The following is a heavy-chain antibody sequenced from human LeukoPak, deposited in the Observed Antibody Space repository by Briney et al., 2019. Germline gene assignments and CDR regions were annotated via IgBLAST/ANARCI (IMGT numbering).Heavy chain of an antibody. Sequence: GGSLRLSCAASGFTFSSYAMHWVRQAPGKGLEWVAFTRYDGSNKYYADSVKGRFTISRDNSKNTLYLQMNSLRAEDTAVYYCAKDRARLGSSTSCYMDYWGQGTLVTVSS. D-gene: IGHD2-2*02. J-gene: IGHJ4*02. CDR1: GFTFSSYA. CDR3: AKDRARLGSSTSCYMDY. V-gene: IGHV3-30*02. CDR2: TRYDGSNK.